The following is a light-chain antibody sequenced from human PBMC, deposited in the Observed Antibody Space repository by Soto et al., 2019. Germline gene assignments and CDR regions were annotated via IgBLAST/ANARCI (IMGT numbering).Light chain of an antibody. CDR1: SSDIGGYDY. J-gene: IGLJ3*02. V-gene: IGLV2-8*01. CDR2: EVS. Sequence: QSPLTQPPSASGSPGQSVTISCTGTSSDIGGYDYVSWYQQHPGKTPKFMIYEVSKRPSGVPDRFSGSKSGNTASLTVSGLQAEDEADYYCVSYAGSNIWMFGGGTKVTVL. CDR3: VSYAGSNIWM.